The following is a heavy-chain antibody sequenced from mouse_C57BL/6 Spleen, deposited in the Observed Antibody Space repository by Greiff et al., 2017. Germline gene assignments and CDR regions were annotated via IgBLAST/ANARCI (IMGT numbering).Heavy chain of an antibody. V-gene: IGHV1-81*01. Sequence: VQLQQSGAELARPGASVKLSCKASGYTFTSYGISWVKQRTGQGLEWIGKIYPRSGNTYYNEKFKGKATLTADKSSSTAYMELRSLTSEDSAVYFCARSTTVVATDAMDYWGQGTSVTVSS. CDR3: ARSTTVVATDAMDY. CDR1: GYTFTSYG. CDR2: IYPRSGNT. D-gene: IGHD1-1*01. J-gene: IGHJ4*01.